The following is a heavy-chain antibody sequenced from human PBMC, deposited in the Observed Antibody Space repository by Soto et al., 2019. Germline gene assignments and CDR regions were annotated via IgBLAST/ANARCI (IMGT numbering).Heavy chain of an antibody. J-gene: IGHJ6*02. V-gene: IGHV3-30*18. D-gene: IGHD3-3*01. CDR2: ISYDGSNQ. CDR3: AKDEGRFLKYYCTFGVDA. CDR1: GFTFSTYG. Sequence: QVQLVESGGGLVQPGRSLKLSCAASGFTFSTYGMHWVRQSPGKGLEWVAVISYDGSNQYYRDSVRDSFTISRDNSRNTVYLQINSLGEEDTAVYYCAKDEGRFLKYYCTFGVDAWGRGTTVTVS.